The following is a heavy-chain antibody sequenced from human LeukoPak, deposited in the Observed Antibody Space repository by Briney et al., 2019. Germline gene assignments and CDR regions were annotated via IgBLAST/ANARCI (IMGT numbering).Heavy chain of an antibody. CDR2: INWNGGST. V-gene: IGHV3-20*04. CDR1: GFTFDDYG. Sequence: GGSLRLSCAASGFTFDDYGMSWVRQAPGKGLEWVSGINWNGGSTGYADSVKGRFTISRDNAKNSLYLQMNSLRAEDTAVYYCARDGGSGWYGGHPTGMDVWGQGTTVTVSS. CDR3: ARDGGSGWYGGHPTGMDV. D-gene: IGHD6-19*01. J-gene: IGHJ6*02.